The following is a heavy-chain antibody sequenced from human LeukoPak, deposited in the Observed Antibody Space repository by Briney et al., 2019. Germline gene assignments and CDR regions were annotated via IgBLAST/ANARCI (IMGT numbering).Heavy chain of an antibody. CDR2: IYTSGST. D-gene: IGHD2-2*01. CDR1: GGSISSGPYY. CDR3: ARDLDDCSSTSCPHGNWYSDL. V-gene: IGHV4-61*02. Sequence: SQTLSLTCTVSGGSISSGPYYWSWIRQPAGKGLEWIGRIYTSGSTNYNPSLKSRVTMSVDTSKNQFSLKLSSVTAADTAVYYCARDLDDCSSTSCPHGNWYSDLWGRGTLVTVSS. J-gene: IGHJ2*01.